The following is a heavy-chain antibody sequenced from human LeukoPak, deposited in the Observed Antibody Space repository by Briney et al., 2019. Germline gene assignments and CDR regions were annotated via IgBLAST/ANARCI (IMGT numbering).Heavy chain of an antibody. V-gene: IGHV3-23*01. CDR1: GFTFSSYA. CDR3: AKRTSSRAFDY. J-gene: IGHJ4*02. Sequence: GGSLRLSCAASGFTFSSYAMSWVRQAPGKGLEWVSAISGSGGSTYYTDSVKGRFTIFRDNSKNTLYLQMNSLRGEDTAVYYCAKRTSSRAFDYWGQGTLVTVSS. D-gene: IGHD6-13*01. CDR2: ISGSGGST.